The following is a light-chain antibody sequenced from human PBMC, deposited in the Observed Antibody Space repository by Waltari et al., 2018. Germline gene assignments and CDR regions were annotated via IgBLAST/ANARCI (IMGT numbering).Light chain of an antibody. CDR2: KVS. CDR3: LQGTHWRFT. CDR1: QSLVHSDGNTY. Sequence: DVVMTQSPLSLPVTLGPPASISCRSSQSLVHSDGNTYLNWFQQRPGQSPRRLIYKVSNRDSGVPDRFSGSGSGTDFTLKISRLEAEDVGVYYCLQGTHWRFTFGPGTRVDIK. V-gene: IGKV2-30*02. J-gene: IGKJ3*01.